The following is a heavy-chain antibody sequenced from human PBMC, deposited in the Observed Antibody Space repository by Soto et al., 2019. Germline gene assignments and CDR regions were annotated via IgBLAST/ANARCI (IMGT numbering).Heavy chain of an antibody. J-gene: IGHJ4*02. CDR1: GGSISSYY. Sequence: SETLSLTCTVTGGSISSYYWSWIRQPPGKGLEWIGYIYYSGSTNYNPSLKSRVTISVDTSKNQFSLKLSSVTAADTAVYYCARGGRGDYYDSSGYYYVLDYWGQGTLVTVS. D-gene: IGHD3-22*01. CDR3: ARGGRGDYYDSSGYYYVLDY. V-gene: IGHV4-59*01. CDR2: IYYSGST.